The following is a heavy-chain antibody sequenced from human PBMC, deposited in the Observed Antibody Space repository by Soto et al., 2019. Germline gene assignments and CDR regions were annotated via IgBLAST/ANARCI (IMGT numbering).Heavy chain of an antibody. D-gene: IGHD2-15*01. CDR2: VNHSGST. J-gene: IGHJ4*02. V-gene: IGHV4-34*01. Sequence: PSETLSLTCAVYGGSFSGYYWSWIRQPPGKGLEWIGEVNHSGSTNYSPSLKSRVTISVDTSKKQFSLNLSSLTAADTAVYYCARGSSACTGGSCYELPFDSWGQGTLVTVSS. CDR3: ARGSSACTGGSCYELPFDS. CDR1: GGSFSGYY.